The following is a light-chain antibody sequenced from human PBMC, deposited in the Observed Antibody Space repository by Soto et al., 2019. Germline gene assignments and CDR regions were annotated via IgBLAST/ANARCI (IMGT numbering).Light chain of an antibody. CDR1: QGVSSY. CDR3: QPYGTSPLT. V-gene: IGKV3-20*01. J-gene: IGKJ3*01. CDR2: DAS. Sequence: EIVLTQSPGTLSLSPGERANLSCRASQGVSSYLAWYQQKPGQAPRLLIYDASSSATGFPDRFSGSGSWTGFTLTITRLEPKDFAVYYCQPYGTSPLTFGPGTKVVLK.